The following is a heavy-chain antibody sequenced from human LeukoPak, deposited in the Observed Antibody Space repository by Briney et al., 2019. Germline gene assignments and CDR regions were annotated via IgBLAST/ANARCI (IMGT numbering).Heavy chain of an antibody. CDR1: GFTFSSYA. V-gene: IGHV3-64*01. J-gene: IGHJ3*02. CDR3: ASIPRGSGWRAFDI. CDR2: ISSNGGST. D-gene: IGHD6-19*01. Sequence: PGGSLRLSCAASGFTFSSYAMHWVRQAPGKGLEYVSAISSNGGSTYYANSVKGRFTISRDNSKNTLYLQMGSLRAEDMAVYYCASIPRGSGWRAFDIWGQGTMVTVSS.